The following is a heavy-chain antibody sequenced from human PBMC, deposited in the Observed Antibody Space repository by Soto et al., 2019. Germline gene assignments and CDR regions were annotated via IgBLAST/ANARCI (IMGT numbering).Heavy chain of an antibody. Sequence: SVKVSCKASGYTFTSYYMHWVRQAPGQGLEWMGIINPSGGSTSYAQKFQGRVTMTRDTSTSTVYMELSSLRSEDTAVYYCARRVYSSSWTAYFDYWGPGTLVTLYS. CDR2: INPSGGST. D-gene: IGHD6-13*01. V-gene: IGHV1-46*01. CDR3: ARRVYSSSWTAYFDY. J-gene: IGHJ4*02. CDR1: GYTFTSYY.